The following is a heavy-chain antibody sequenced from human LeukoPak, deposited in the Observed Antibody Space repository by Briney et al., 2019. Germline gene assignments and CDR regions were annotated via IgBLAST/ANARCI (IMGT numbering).Heavy chain of an antibody. CDR3: ARNLYTPSGWTDVFEI. CDR2: INPNSGDT. J-gene: IGHJ3*02. V-gene: IGHV1-2*02. CDR1: GYTFTDYY. Sequence: ASVKVSCKASGYTFTDYYMHWVRQAPGQGFEWLGWINPNSGDTNYPEKFRGRVTKTCDTSITTAYMELSRLTSDDTAVYYCARNLYTPSGWTDVFEIWGQGTMITVAS. D-gene: IGHD6-19*01.